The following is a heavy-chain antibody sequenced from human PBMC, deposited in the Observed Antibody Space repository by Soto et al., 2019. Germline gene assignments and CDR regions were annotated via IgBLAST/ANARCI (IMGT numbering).Heavy chain of an antibody. Sequence: QVQLQESGPGLVKPSQTLSLTCTVSGGSISSGGYYWSWIRQHPGKGLEWIGYIYYSGSTYYNPSPKRQVNISVDTSKNQFSLKLSSVTAADTAVYYCARDPSRAIRGVTVYSYGNWFDPWGQGTLVTVSS. CDR2: IYYSGST. CDR1: GGSISSGGYY. CDR3: ARDPSRAIRGVTVYSYGNWFDP. D-gene: IGHD5-18*01. J-gene: IGHJ5*02. V-gene: IGHV4-31*01.